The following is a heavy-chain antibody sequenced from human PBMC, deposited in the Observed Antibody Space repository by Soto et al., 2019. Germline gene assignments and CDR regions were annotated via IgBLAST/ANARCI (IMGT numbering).Heavy chain of an antibody. Sequence: QVQLVQSGAEVKKPGSSVKVSCKASGGTFSSYAISWVRQAPGQGLEWMGGIIPISETTNYAQKFQGRVTITADESKSTAYMELSSLRSEDTAVYYCARSQDSSTSLEIYYYYSYGMDVWGQGTTVTVSS. D-gene: IGHD2-2*01. J-gene: IGHJ6*02. CDR1: GGTFSSYA. V-gene: IGHV1-69*01. CDR3: ARSQDSSTSLEIYYYYSYGMDV. CDR2: IIPISETT.